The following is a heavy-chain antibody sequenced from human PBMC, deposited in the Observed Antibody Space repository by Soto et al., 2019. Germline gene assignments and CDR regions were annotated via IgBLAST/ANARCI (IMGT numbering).Heavy chain of an antibody. D-gene: IGHD1-26*01. Sequence: SVKVSCKASGGTFSSYAISWVRQAPGQGLEWMGGIIPIFGTANYAQKFQGRVTITADKSTSTAYMELSSLRSEDTAVYYCARGTAPTIVGATQFDYWGQGTLVTVSS. CDR2: IIPIFGTA. CDR1: GGTFSSYA. V-gene: IGHV1-69*06. CDR3: ARGTAPTIVGATQFDY. J-gene: IGHJ4*02.